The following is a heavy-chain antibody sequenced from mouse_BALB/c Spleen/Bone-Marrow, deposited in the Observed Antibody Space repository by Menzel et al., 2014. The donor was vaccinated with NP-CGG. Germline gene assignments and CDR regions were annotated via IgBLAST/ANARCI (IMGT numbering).Heavy chain of an antibody. Sequence: EVKLVESGGGLVQPGGSLKLSCAASGFTFSSYGMSWVRQTPDKRLELVATINSNGGSTYYPDSVKGRFTISRDNAKNTLYLQMSSLKSEDTAMYYCARIWAYYAMGYWGQGTSVTVSS. D-gene: IGHD4-1*01. J-gene: IGHJ4*01. CDR3: ARIWAYYAMGY. CDR1: GFTFSSYG. V-gene: IGHV5-6-3*01. CDR2: INSNGGST.